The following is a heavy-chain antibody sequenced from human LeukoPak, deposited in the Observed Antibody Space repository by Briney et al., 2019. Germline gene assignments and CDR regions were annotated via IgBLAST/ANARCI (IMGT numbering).Heavy chain of an antibody. V-gene: IGHV1-2*06. CDR3: ARDRGQWLVPFDY. D-gene: IGHD6-19*01. J-gene: IGHJ4*02. Sequence: ASVKVSCKASGYTFTGYYMHWVRQAPGQGLEWMGRINPNSGGTNYAQKFQGRVTMTRDTSISTAYMELSRLRSDDTAVYYCARDRGQWLVPFDYWGQGTLVTVSS. CDR2: INPNSGGT. CDR1: GYTFTGYY.